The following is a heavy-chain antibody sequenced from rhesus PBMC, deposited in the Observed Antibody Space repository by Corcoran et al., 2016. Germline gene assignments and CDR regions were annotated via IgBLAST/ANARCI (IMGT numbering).Heavy chain of an antibody. J-gene: IGHJ4*01. CDR2: IYGNGSST. CDR3: ASNYGSSYGVSRYY. V-gene: IGHV4S11*01. Sequence: QVQLQESGPGLVKPSETLSLTFAASGGSISDDNYWSWIRQSPGKGLEWIGYIYGNGSSTNYNPSLKSRVTLSVDTSKNQLSLKLSSVTAADTAVYYCASNYGSSYGVSRYYWGQGVLVTVSS. CDR1: GGSISDDNY. D-gene: IGHD4-29*01.